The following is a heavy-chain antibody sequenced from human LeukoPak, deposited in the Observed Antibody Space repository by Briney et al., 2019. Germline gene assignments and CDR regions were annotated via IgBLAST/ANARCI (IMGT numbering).Heavy chain of an antibody. D-gene: IGHD3-10*01. CDR2: ISGSGGST. J-gene: IGHJ5*02. Sequence: GGSLRLSCAASGFTFSSYAMSWVRQAPGKGLEWVSAISGSGGSTYYADSVKGRFTIPRDNSKNTLYLQMNSLRAEDTAVYYCASLGITMVRGVSTFDPWGQGTLVTVSS. CDR1: GFTFSSYA. CDR3: ASLGITMVRGVSTFDP. V-gene: IGHV3-23*01.